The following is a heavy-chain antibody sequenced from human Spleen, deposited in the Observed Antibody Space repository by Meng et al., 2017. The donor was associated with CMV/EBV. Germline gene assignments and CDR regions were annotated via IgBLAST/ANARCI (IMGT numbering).Heavy chain of an antibody. J-gene: IGHJ4*02. CDR1: GGSISSGGYS. V-gene: IGHV4-30-2*01. CDR2: IYHSGST. CDR3: ARVVTALWGYYFDY. Sequence: LQPHESGSGLVTPSQTLSPTCAVSGGSISSGGYSWSWIRQPPGKGLEWIGYIYHSGSTYYNPSLKSRVTISVDRSKNQFSLKLSSVTAADTAVYYCARVVTALWGYYFDYWGQGTLVTVSS. D-gene: IGHD2-21*02.